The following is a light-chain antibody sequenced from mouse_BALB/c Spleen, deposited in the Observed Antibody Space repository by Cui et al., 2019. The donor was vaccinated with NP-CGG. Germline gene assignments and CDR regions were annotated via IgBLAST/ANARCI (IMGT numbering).Light chain of an antibody. CDR2: GTN. Sequence: QAVVTPEPVLPTSPGETVTLTCRSSTGAVTTSNYANWVQEKPDQLFTGLIGGTNNRAPGVPARFSGSLIGDKAALTITGAQTEDEAIYFCALWYSNHWVFGGGTKLTVL. J-gene: IGLJ1*01. CDR3: ALWYSNHWV. CDR1: TGAVTTSNY. V-gene: IGLV1*01.